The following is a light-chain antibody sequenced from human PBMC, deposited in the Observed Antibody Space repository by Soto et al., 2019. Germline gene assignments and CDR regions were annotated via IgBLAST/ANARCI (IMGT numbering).Light chain of an antibody. CDR2: DAS. CDR3: QQQPST. Sequence: DIQMTQSPSSLSASVGDRFTITCQASQEISNYLNWYQQKPGKAPKLLIYDASNLETGVPSRFSGRDSGADFTLTINNLQPEDFATYYCQQQPSTFGPGTKVDIK. J-gene: IGKJ3*01. CDR1: QEISNY. V-gene: IGKV1-33*01.